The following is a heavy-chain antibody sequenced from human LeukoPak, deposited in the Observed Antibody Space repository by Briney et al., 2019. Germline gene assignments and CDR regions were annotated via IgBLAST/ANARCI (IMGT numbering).Heavy chain of an antibody. V-gene: IGHV3-30-3*01. Sequence: GRSLRLSCAASGFTFSSYAMHWVRQAPGKGLEWVAVISYDGSNKYYADSVKGRFTISRDNSKNTLYLQTNSLRAEDTAVYYCASPTRRDGYNLDYWGQGTLVTVSS. J-gene: IGHJ4*02. CDR3: ASPTRRDGYNLDY. CDR2: ISYDGSNK. CDR1: GFTFSSYA. D-gene: IGHD5-24*01.